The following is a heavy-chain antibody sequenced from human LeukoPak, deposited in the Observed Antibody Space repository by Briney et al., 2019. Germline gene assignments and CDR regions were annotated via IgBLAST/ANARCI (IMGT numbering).Heavy chain of an antibody. D-gene: IGHD5-12*01. CDR1: GFTVSSYY. Sequence: GGSLRLSCAASGFTVSSYYMSWVRQAPGKGLEWVSVIYRGGSTDYADSVKGRFTISRDNSKNTLYLQMNSLRAEDTAVYYCARDISGYADWGQGTLVTVSS. CDR2: IYRGGST. J-gene: IGHJ4*02. CDR3: ARDISGYAD. V-gene: IGHV3-66*01.